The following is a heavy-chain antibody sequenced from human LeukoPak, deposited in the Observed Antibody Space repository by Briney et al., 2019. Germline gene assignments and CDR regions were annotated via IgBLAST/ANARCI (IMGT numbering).Heavy chain of an antibody. Sequence: SVKVSCKASGGTFSSYTISWVRQAPGQGLEWMGRIIPILGIANYAQKFKGRVTITADKSTSTAYMELSSLRSEDTAVYYCARGLDLRFLEWLVAFDIWGQGTMVTVSS. J-gene: IGHJ3*02. D-gene: IGHD3-3*01. CDR2: IIPILGIA. V-gene: IGHV1-69*02. CDR3: ARGLDLRFLEWLVAFDI. CDR1: GGTFSSYT.